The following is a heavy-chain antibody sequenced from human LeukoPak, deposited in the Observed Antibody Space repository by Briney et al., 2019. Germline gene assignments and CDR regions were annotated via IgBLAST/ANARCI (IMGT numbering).Heavy chain of an antibody. D-gene: IGHD6-19*01. J-gene: IGHJ4*02. CDR2: ISYSGGST. CDR3: AKDQRSIAVAGYFDY. V-gene: IGHV3-23*01. CDR1: GLRFSDYY. Sequence: GGSLRLSCAASGLRFSDYYVSWIRQAPGKGLEWVSGISYSGGSTYYADSVKGRFTISRDNSKNTLYLQMNSLRAEDTAVYYCAKDQRSIAVAGYFDYWGQGTLVTVSS.